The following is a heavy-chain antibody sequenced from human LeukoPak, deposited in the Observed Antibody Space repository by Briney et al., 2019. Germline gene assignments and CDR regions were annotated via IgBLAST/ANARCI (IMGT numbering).Heavy chain of an antibody. Sequence: SQTLSLTCAVSGGSISSGGYSWSWIRQPPGKGLEWIGYTYHSGSTYYNPSLKSRVTISVDRSKNQFSLKLSSVTAADTAVYYCARGNPYSYGYNYWGQGTLVTVSS. V-gene: IGHV4-30-2*01. J-gene: IGHJ4*02. CDR3: ARGNPYSYGYNY. CDR2: TYHSGST. CDR1: GGSISSGGYS. D-gene: IGHD5-18*01.